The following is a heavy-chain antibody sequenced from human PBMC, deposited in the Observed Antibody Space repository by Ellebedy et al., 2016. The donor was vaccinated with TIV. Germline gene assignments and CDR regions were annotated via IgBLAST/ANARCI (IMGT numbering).Heavy chain of an antibody. CDR2: INHSGST. CDR3: ARGRVEADFIVVVAAAIYYFDY. Sequence: MPSETLSLTCAVYGGSSSGYYWSWIRQPPGKGLEWIGEINHSGSTNYNPSLKSRVTISGDTSKNQFSLTLSPVTAADTAVYYCARGRVEADFIVVVAAAIYYFDYWGQGTLVTVSS. J-gene: IGHJ4*02. D-gene: IGHD2-15*01. CDR1: GGSSSGYY. V-gene: IGHV4-34*01.